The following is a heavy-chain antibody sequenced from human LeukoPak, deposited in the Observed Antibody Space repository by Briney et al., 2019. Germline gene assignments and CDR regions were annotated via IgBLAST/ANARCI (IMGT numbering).Heavy chain of an antibody. Sequence: KPSETLSLTCTVSGGSISSYYWSWIRQPPGKGLEWIGYIYYSGSTNYNPSLKSRVTISVDTSKNQFSLKLSSVTAADTAVYYCARDYGDYVPWYFDLWGRGTLVTVSS. CDR3: ARDYGDYVPWYFDL. CDR1: GGSISSYY. CDR2: IYYSGST. D-gene: IGHD4-17*01. J-gene: IGHJ2*01. V-gene: IGHV4-59*12.